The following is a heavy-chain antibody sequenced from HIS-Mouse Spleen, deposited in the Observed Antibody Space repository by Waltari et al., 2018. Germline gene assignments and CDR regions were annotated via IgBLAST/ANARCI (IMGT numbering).Heavy chain of an antibody. V-gene: IGHV4-39*07. J-gene: IGHJ2*01. CDR2: IYYSGST. CDR3: AREIPYSSSWYDWYFDL. D-gene: IGHD6-13*01. CDR1: GGPISSSSSY. Sequence: QLQLQESGPGLVKPSETLSLTCPVSGGPISSSSSYWGWHRPPPGKGLEWIGSIYYSGSTYYNPSLKSRVTISVDTSKNQFSLKLSSVTAADTAVYYCAREIPYSSSWYDWYFDLWGRGTLVTVSS.